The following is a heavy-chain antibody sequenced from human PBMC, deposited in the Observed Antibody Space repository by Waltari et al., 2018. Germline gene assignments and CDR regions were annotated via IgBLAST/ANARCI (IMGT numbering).Heavy chain of an antibody. D-gene: IGHD6-13*01. CDR3: ARKEIAAARRDYFDY. Sequence: QVQLQQWGAGLLKPSETLSLTCAVYGGSFSGYYWSWIRQPPGKGLEWIGEINHSGSTNYNPSLKSRVTISGDTSKNQFSLKLSSVTAADTAVYYCARKEIAAARRDYFDYWGQGTLVTVSS. CDR2: INHSGST. J-gene: IGHJ4*02. V-gene: IGHV4-34*01. CDR1: GGSFSGYY.